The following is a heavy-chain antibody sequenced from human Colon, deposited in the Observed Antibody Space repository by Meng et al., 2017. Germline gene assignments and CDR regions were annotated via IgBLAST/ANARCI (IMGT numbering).Heavy chain of an antibody. J-gene: IGHJ4*02. CDR1: GGSISSGDYY. D-gene: IGHD3-10*01. V-gene: IGHV4-30-4*01. CDR2: IYYSGST. CDR3: ARVVGGDQVDY. Sequence: QVQLQESGPGLVKPPQTPSPTCTVSGGSISSGDYYWSWIRQPPGKGLEWIGYIYYSGSTYFNPSLKSRVTISVDTSKNQFSLKLSSVTAADTAVYYCARVVGGDQVDYWGQGTLVTVSS.